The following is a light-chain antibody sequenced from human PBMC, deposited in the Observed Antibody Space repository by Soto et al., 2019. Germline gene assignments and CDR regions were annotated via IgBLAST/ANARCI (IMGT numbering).Light chain of an antibody. CDR1: SSSIGSNS. CDR2: TNS. Sequence: QSVLTQPPSASGTPGQRVTISCSGSSSSIGSNSVNWYQQLPRTAPKVLIYTNSQRPSGVPDRFSGSKSGTSDSLAISGLQPEDEADYYCAAWDGSLNVYVFGTGTKLTVL. CDR3: AAWDGSLNVYV. V-gene: IGLV1-44*01. J-gene: IGLJ1*01.